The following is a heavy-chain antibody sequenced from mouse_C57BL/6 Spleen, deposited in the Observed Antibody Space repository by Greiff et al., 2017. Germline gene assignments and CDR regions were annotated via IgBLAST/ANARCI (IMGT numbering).Heavy chain of an antibody. V-gene: IGHV5-9-1*02. CDR1: GFTFSSYA. CDR2: ISSGGDYI. Sequence: EVQLQESGGGLVQPGGSMKLSCAASGFTFSSYAMSWVRQTPEKKLEWVAYISSGGDYIYYADTVKGRFTISRDNARNTLYLQMSSLKSEDTAMYYCTRVGPMVTTRAFAYWGQGTLVTVSA. J-gene: IGHJ3*01. D-gene: IGHD2-2*01. CDR3: TRVGPMVTTRAFAY.